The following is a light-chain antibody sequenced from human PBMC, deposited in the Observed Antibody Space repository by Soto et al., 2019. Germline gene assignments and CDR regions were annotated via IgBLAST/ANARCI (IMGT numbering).Light chain of an antibody. V-gene: IGKV2-28*01. CDR3: IQALETPFT. CDR1: QNLLHTNGYNY. J-gene: IGKJ3*01. Sequence: DIVVTQSPLSLPVTPGEPASVSCRSGQNLLHTNGYNYLDWYVQKPGQSPQLLIYLGSNRASGVPDRFSGSGSGTDFTLKISRVEAEDVGVYYCIQALETPFTLGPGTKVDIK. CDR2: LGS.